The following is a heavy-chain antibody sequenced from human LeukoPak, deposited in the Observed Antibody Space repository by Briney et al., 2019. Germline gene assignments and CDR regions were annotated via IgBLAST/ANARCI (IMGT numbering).Heavy chain of an antibody. D-gene: IGHD3-22*01. CDR3: ARGGLVYSYDSSGYQSRAYYFDY. CDR2: IHWNGGST. Sequence: GGSLRLSCAASGFTFDDYGMSWVRQAPGKGLEWVAGIHWNGGSTGYVDSVKGRFTISRDNAKNSLYLQMNSLRVEETALYYCARGGLVYSYDSSGYQSRAYYFDYWGQGTLVTVSS. V-gene: IGHV3-20*04. CDR1: GFTFDDYG. J-gene: IGHJ4*02.